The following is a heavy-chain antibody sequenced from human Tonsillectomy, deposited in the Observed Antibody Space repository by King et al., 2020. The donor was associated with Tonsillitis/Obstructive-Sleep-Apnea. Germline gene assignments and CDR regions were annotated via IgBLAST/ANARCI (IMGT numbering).Heavy chain of an antibody. Sequence: VQLVESGGGVVQPGRSLRLSCAASGFAFNSYLMHWVRQAPGKGLEWVAVISFDGSYTYYVDSVKGRFTISRDNSKNSLYLQMNSLRPEDTAVYYCARAVEAVGFYVRGQGTTGTVSS. CDR3: ARAVEAVGFYV. J-gene: IGHJ6*02. D-gene: IGHD1-26*01. V-gene: IGHV3-30-3*01. CDR2: ISFDGSYT. CDR1: GFAFNSYL.